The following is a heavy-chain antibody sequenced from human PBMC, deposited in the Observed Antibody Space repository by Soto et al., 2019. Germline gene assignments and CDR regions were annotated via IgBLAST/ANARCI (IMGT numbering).Heavy chain of an antibody. Sequence: ASVKVSCKASGYTFTHHYIHWVRQAPGQGLEWMGWISAYNGNTNYAQKLQGRVTMTTDTSTSTAYMELRSLRSDDTAVYYRASGIAVTFDYWGPGTQVTVSS. CDR1: GYTFTHHY. J-gene: IGHJ4*02. D-gene: IGHD6-19*01. CDR3: ASGIAVTFDY. CDR2: ISAYNGNT. V-gene: IGHV1-18*04.